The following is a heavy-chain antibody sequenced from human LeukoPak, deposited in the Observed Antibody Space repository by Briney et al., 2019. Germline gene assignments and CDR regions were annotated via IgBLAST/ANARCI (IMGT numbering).Heavy chain of an antibody. J-gene: IGHJ4*02. D-gene: IGHD6-13*01. V-gene: IGHV4-59*08. CDR2: NFYSGST. CDR3: ARLHRGSWYFGY. CDR1: GGSISSYY. Sequence: SETLSLTCTVSGGSISSYYWSWIRQPPGKGLEWIGYNFYSGSTNQNPSLKSRVTISVDTSKNQFSLKLSSVTAADTAVYYCARLHRGSWYFGYWGQGTLVTVSS.